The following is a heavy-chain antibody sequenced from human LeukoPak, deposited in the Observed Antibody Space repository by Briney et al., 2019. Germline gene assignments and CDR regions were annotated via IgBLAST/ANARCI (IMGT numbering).Heavy chain of an antibody. D-gene: IGHD2-15*01. CDR1: GGSISDIGSSSYY. J-gene: IGHJ4*02. Sequence: SETLSLTCTVSGGSISDIGSSSYYWGWIRQPPGKGLEWIGSIYYGGNIFYNPSLQNRVTISLYTSKNQFALKLSSVTAADTAVYYCVRLRFSCTTPDYWGQGTLVTVSS. CDR2: IYYGGNI. V-gene: IGHV4-39*01. CDR3: VRLRFSCTTPDY.